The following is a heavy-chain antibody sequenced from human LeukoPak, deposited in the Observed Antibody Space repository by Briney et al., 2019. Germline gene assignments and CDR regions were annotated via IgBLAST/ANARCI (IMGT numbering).Heavy chain of an antibody. V-gene: IGHV3-23*01. Sequence: GGSLRLSCAASGFTFSSYAMSWVRQASGKGLEWVSGISGSGGNTYYVDSVKGRFTISRDNSRNTLYLQMNNLRAEDTAVYYCAKDALISYRGAWSQSDYWGQGTLVTVSS. CDR3: AKDALISYRGAWSQSDY. J-gene: IGHJ4*02. CDR2: ISGSGGNT. CDR1: GFTFSSYA. D-gene: IGHD2/OR15-2a*01.